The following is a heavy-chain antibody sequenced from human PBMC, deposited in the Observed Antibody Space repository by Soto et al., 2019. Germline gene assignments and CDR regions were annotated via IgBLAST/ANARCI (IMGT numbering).Heavy chain of an antibody. D-gene: IGHD6-13*01. CDR2: ISAYNGNT. J-gene: IGHJ4*02. CDR3: ARGPFTYTSSWYYFDY. V-gene: IGHV1-18*01. Sequence: GASVKVSCKASGYTFTSYAMHWVRQAPGQGLEWMGWISAYNGNTDFAQKLQGRVTMTTDTSTTTAYMELRSLRSDDTAVYYCARGPFTYTSSWYYFDYWGQGTLVTVSS. CDR1: GYTFTSYA.